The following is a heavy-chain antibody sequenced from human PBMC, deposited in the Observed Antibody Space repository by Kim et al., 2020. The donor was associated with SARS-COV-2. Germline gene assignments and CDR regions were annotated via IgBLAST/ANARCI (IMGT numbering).Heavy chain of an antibody. CDR3: ANACSYYDILTGYYMVTNFGMDV. Sequence: GGSLRLSCAASGFTFDDYAMHWVRQAPGKGLEWVALIIRDGGSSFYAASVEGRFTISSDNSKNSLYLLMNSLRTEDTALYYCANACSYYDILTGYYMVTNFGMDVWGQGTTVTVSS. D-gene: IGHD3-9*01. CDR1: GFTFDDYA. J-gene: IGHJ6*02. CDR2: IIRDGGSS. V-gene: IGHV3-43*02.